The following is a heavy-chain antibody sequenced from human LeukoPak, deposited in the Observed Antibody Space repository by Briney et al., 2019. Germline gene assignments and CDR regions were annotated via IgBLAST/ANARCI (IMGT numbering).Heavy chain of an antibody. CDR2: ISYDGSNE. CDR3: ARDVDGSGSYYLFDY. Sequence: GGSLRLSCAASGFTFSSYGMHWVRQAPGKGLEWVAVISYDGSNEYYADSVKGRFTISRDNSKNTLYLQMNSLRAEDTAVYYCARDVDGSGSYYLFDYWGQGTLVTVSS. D-gene: IGHD3-10*01. J-gene: IGHJ4*02. CDR1: GFTFSSYG. V-gene: IGHV3-30*03.